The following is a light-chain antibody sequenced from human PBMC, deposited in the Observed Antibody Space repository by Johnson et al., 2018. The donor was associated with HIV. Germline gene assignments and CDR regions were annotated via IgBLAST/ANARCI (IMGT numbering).Light chain of an antibody. CDR2: DNN. V-gene: IGLV1-51*01. J-gene: IGLJ1*01. CDR3: GTWDSSLSGV. Sequence: QSVLTQPPSVSAAPGQKVTISCSGSSSNIGNNYVSWYQQLPGTAPKLLIYDNNTRPSGLPDRFSGSKSGTSATLGITGLQTGDEADYYCGTWDSSLSGVFGTGTKVTVL. CDR1: SSNIGNNY.